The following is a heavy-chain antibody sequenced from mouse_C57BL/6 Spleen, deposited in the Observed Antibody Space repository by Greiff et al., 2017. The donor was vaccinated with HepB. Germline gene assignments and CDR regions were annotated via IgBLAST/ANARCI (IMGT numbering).Heavy chain of an antibody. CDR1: GYAFSSYW. D-gene: IGHD1-1*01. J-gene: IGHJ1*03. CDR2: IYPGDGDT. Sequence: QVQLQQSGAELVKPGASVKISCKASGYAFSSYWMNWVKQRPGKGLEWIGQIYPGDGDTNYNGKFKGKATLTADKSSSTAYMQLSSLTSEDSAVYFCARSGSSYGLYWYFDVWGTGTTVTVSS. CDR3: ARSGSSYGLYWYFDV. V-gene: IGHV1-80*01.